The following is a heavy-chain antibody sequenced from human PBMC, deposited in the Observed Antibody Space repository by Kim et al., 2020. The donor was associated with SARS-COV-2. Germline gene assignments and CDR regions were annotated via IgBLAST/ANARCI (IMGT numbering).Heavy chain of an antibody. CDR1: GFTFDDYG. Sequence: GGSLRLSCAASGFTFDDYGMSWVRQAPGKGLEWVSGITWNGGSIGYADSVKGRFTISRDNAKNSLYLQMNSLRAEDAALYYCARVGSGSGSYLDYWGQGTLVTVSS. V-gene: IGHV3-20*04. J-gene: IGHJ4*02. CDR3: ARVGSGSGSYLDY. D-gene: IGHD3-10*01. CDR2: ITWNGGSI.